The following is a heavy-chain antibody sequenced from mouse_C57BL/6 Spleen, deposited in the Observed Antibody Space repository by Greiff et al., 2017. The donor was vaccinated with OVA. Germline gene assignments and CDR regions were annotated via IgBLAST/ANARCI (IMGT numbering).Heavy chain of an antibody. V-gene: IGHV1-26*01. CDR1: GYTFTDYY. CDR3: ARRGWEPLDY. CDR2: INPNNGGT. Sequence: VQLQQSGPELVKPGASVKISCKASGYTFTDYYMNWVKQSHGKSLEWIGDINPNNGGTSYNQKFKGKATLTVDKSSSTAYMELRSLTSEDSAVYYCARRGWEPLDYWGQGTTLTVSS. J-gene: IGHJ2*01. D-gene: IGHD4-1*01.